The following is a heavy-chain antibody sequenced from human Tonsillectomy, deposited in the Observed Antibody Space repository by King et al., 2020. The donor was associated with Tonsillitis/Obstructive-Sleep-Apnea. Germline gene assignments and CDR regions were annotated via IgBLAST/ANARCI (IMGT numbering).Heavy chain of an antibody. CDR2: IYWDDDK. D-gene: IGHD3-22*01. V-gene: IGHV2-5*02. Sequence: ITLKESGPTLVKPTQTLTLTCTFSGFSLSTSGVGVGWIRQPPGKALEWLALIYWDDDKRYSPSLKSRLTITKDTSKNQVVLKMTNVDPVDTATYYCAHSPPYESSGYFLYYFDYWGQGALVTVSS. CDR3: AHSPPYESSGYFLYYFDY. J-gene: IGHJ4*02. CDR1: GFSLSTSGVG.